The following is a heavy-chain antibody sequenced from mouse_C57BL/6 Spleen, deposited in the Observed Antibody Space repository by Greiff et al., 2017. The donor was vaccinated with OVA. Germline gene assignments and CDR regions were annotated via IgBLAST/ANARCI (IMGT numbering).Heavy chain of an antibody. CDR2: IYPGDGDT. V-gene: IGHV1-82*01. CDR1: GYAFSSSW. Sequence: VQLQQSGPELVKPGASVKISCKASGYAFSSSWMNWVKQRPGKGLEWIGRIYPGDGDTNYNGKFKGKATLTADKSSSTAYMQLSSLTSEDSAVYFCAREGYYGSKGNWGQGTTRTVSS. D-gene: IGHD1-1*01. CDR3: AREGYYGSKGN. J-gene: IGHJ2*01.